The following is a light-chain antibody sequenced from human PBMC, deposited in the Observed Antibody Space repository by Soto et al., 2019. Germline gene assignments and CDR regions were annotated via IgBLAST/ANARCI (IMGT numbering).Light chain of an antibody. CDR1: QSVSSY. Sequence: EIVLTQSPATLSLSPGERATLSCRASQSVSSYLAWYQQKPGQAPRLLIYDASNRATGIPARFSGSGSGTDFTLTISRLEPEDFAVYYCQQYGSPTFGQGTRLEIK. V-gene: IGKV3-11*01. CDR3: QQYGSPT. CDR2: DAS. J-gene: IGKJ5*01.